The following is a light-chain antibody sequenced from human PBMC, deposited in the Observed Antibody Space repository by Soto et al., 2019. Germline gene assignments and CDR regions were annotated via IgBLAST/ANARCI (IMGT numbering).Light chain of an antibody. CDR1: SSDVGGYNL. V-gene: IGLV2-23*02. J-gene: IGLJ3*02. CDR2: EVT. CDR3: CSYAGSRSWV. Sequence: QPVLTQPASVSGSPGQSITISCTGTSSDVGGYNLVSWYQQHPGKAPKLIIYEVTKWPSGVSDRFSGSKSGNTASLTISGLQAEDEAYYYCCSYAGSRSWVFGGGTKVTVL.